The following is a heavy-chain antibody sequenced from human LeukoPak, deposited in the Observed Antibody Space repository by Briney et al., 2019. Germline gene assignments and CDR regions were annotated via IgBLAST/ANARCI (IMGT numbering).Heavy chain of an antibody. Sequence: SQTLSLTCAVSGGSISSGGYSWSWIRQPPGKGLEWIGYIYHSGSTYYNPSLKSRVTISVGRSKNQFSLKLSSVTAADTAVYYCARGSRVGFDPWGQGTLVTVSS. CDR1: GGSISSGGYS. V-gene: IGHV4-30-2*01. D-gene: IGHD6-13*01. CDR3: ARGSRVGFDP. CDR2: IYHSGST. J-gene: IGHJ5*02.